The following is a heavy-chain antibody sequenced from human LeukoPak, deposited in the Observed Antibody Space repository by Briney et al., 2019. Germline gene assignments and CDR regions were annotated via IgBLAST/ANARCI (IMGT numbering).Heavy chain of an antibody. CDR3: AKDRVVGATTFSDY. CDR1: GFTFSSYG. J-gene: IGHJ4*02. D-gene: IGHD1-26*01. V-gene: IGHV3-30*18. Sequence: GRSLRLSCAASGFTFSSYGMHWVRQAPGKGLEWVAVISYDESNKYYADSVKGRFTISRDNSKNTLYLQMNSLRAEDTAVYYCAKDRVVGATTFSDYWGQGTLVTVSS. CDR2: ISYDESNK.